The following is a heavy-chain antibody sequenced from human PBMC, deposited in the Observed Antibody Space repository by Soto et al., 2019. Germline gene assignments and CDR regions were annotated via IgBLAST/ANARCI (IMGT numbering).Heavy chain of an antibody. J-gene: IGHJ6*02. CDR2: IYYSGST. CDR1: GGSISSSSYY. D-gene: IGHD6-13*01. Sequence: QLQLQESGPGLVKPSETLSLTCTVSGGSISSSSYYWGWIRQPPGKGLEWIGSIYYSGSTYYNPSLKSRVTISVDTSKNQFSLKLSSVTAADTAVYYCARRRSSSWTGGSYGMDVWGQGTTVTVSS. V-gene: IGHV4-39*01. CDR3: ARRRSSSWTGGSYGMDV.